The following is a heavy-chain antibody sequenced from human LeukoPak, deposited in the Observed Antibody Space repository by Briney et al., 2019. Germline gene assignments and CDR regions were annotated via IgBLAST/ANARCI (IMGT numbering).Heavy chain of an antibody. D-gene: IGHD6-13*01. CDR2: IYYTGGP. Sequence: PSETLSLTCTVSGGSMSSGGYFWSWIRQHPGKGLEWIGYIYYTGGPYYNPSLKSRVTISIDTSKNQFSLKLSSVTAADTAVYYCARGIVSAGVDCWGQGTLVTVSS. V-gene: IGHV4-31*03. J-gene: IGHJ4*02. CDR3: ARGIVSAGVDC. CDR1: GGSMSSGGYF.